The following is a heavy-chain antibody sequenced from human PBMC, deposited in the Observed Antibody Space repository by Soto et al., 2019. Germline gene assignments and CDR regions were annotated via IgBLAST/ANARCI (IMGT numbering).Heavy chain of an antibody. CDR3: AIKAGTDYYYYYGVDV. CDR1: GFTFSSYS. J-gene: IGHJ6*02. Sequence: GGSLRLSCAASGFTFSSYSMNWVRQAPGKGLEWVSYISSSGPTISYADSVKGRFTISRDNAKNSLYLQMNSLRAEDTAVYYCAIKAGTDYYYYYGVDVWGQGTTVTVSS. D-gene: IGHD6-19*01. V-gene: IGHV3-48*04. CDR2: ISSSGPTI.